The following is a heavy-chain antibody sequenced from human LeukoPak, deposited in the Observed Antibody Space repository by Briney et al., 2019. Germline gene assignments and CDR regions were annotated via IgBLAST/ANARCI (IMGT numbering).Heavy chain of an antibody. V-gene: IGHV3-53*01. CDR1: GLTVFSSY. D-gene: IGHD3-3*01. Sequence: GGSLRLSCAASGLTVFSSYMSWVRQAPGKGLEWVSVIYSGGTTYYADSVKGRFTISRDRSMNTLFLQMSSLRGEDTAVYYCAKDRGSHDFDSWGQGTLVIVSS. CDR2: IYSGGTT. J-gene: IGHJ4*02. CDR3: AKDRGSHDFDS.